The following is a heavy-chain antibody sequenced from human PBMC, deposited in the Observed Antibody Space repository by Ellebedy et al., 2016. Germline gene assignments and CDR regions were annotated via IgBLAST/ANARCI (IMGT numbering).Heavy chain of an antibody. J-gene: IGHJ4*02. CDR2: IKQDGSEK. CDR1: GFTFSSYW. V-gene: IGHV3-7*03. Sequence: GESLKISXAASGFTFSSYWMSWVRQAPGKGLEWVANIKQDGSEKYYVDSVKGRFTISRDNAKNTLYLQMNSLRAEDTAVYYCAKVTVATIRSASIDYWGQGTLVTVSS. D-gene: IGHD5-24*01. CDR3: AKVTVATIRSASIDY.